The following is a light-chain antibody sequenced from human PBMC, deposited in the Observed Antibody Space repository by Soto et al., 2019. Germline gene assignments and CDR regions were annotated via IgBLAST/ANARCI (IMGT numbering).Light chain of an antibody. Sequence: QSALTQPRSVSGSPGQSVTISCTGTSSDVGGYNYVSWYQHNPGKAPKLMIFDVSARPSGVPDRFSGSKSANTASLTISGLQAEDEADYYSCSYAGTYTPLFGGGTKLTVL. J-gene: IGLJ2*01. CDR3: CSYAGTYTPL. CDR2: DVS. CDR1: SSDVGGYNY. V-gene: IGLV2-11*01.